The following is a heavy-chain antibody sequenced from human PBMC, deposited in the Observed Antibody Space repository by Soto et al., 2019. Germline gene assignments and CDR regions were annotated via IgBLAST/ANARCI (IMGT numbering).Heavy chain of an antibody. CDR2: ISESRTSI. Sequence: EVRLVESGGGLVKPGESLRLSCAASGFTLSSYTMHWVRQAPGKGLEWVASISESRTSIYYADSVKGRFTISRDSAENALFLHMTSLTAADTAVYYCARPSTQTRFWNWFDPWGQGTLVTVSS. V-gene: IGHV3-21*02. D-gene: IGHD3-3*01. CDR3: ARPSTQTRFWNWFDP. CDR1: GFTLSSYT. J-gene: IGHJ5*02.